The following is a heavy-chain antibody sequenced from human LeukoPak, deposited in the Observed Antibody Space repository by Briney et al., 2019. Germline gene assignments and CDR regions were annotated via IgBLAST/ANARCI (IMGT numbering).Heavy chain of an antibody. CDR3: ARRSGTYHAFDI. D-gene: IGHD1-26*01. J-gene: IGHJ3*02. Sequence: GSLRLSCAASGFTFSDYYMSWIRQPPGKGLEWIGSFYYTGSTFYSPSLKSRVTISVDTSKNQFSLKLSSVTAADTAVYYCARRSGTYHAFDIWGQGTMVTVSS. CDR2: FYYTGST. CDR1: GFTFSDYY. V-gene: IGHV4-39*01.